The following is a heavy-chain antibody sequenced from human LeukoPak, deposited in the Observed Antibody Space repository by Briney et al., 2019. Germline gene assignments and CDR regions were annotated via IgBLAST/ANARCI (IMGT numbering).Heavy chain of an antibody. J-gene: IGHJ4*02. CDR2: IYYSGST. CDR1: GCSISTSSNY. D-gene: IGHD3-16*02. CDR3: ARQRRYTASSAVGDY. V-gene: IGHV4-39*01. Sequence: PSETLSLTCAVSGCSISTSSNYWGWIRQPPGKGLEWIGNIYYSGSTDYNPSLKSRVTISVDTSKNQFSLKLSSVTAADTAVYYCARQRRYTASSAVGDYWGQGTLVTVSS.